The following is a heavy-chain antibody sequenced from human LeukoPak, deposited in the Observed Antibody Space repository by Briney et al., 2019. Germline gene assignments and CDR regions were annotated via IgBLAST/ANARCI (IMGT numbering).Heavy chain of an antibody. CDR1: GFTFSSYW. CDR2: INSDGSST. CDR3: ARTYYGFWSGYYLYGMDV. Sequence: PGGSLRLSCAASGFTFSSYWMHWVRQAPGKGLVWVSRINSDGSSTSYADSVKGRFTISRDNAKNTLYLQMNSLRAEDTAVYYCARTYYGFWSGYYLYGMDVWGQGTTVTVSS. D-gene: IGHD3-3*01. V-gene: IGHV3-74*01. J-gene: IGHJ6*02.